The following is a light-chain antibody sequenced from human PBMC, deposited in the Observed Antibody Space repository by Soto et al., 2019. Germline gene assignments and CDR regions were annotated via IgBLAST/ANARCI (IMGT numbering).Light chain of an antibody. Sequence: QSVLTQPPSVSAAPGQTVTISCSGSSSNIGNNYVSWYQQLPGTAPKLLIYENNKRPSGIPDRFSGSKSGTSATLGITGLQTGDEADYYCGTWDSSLSAGLVVFGGGTKVTVL. CDR1: SSNIGNNY. CDR2: ENN. CDR3: GTWDSSLSAGLVV. J-gene: IGLJ2*01. V-gene: IGLV1-51*02.